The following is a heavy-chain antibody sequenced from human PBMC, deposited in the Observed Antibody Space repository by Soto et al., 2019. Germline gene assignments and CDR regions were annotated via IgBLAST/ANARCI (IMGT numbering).Heavy chain of an antibody. D-gene: IGHD4-4*01. Sequence: TLSLTCTVSGGSISSYYWSWIRQPPGKGLEWIGYIYYSGSTNYNPSLKSRVTISVDTSKNQFSLKLSSVTAADTAVYYCARMTTPSYFDYWGQGTLVTVSS. CDR2: IYYSGST. V-gene: IGHV4-59*01. CDR3: ARMTTPSYFDY. CDR1: GGSISSYY. J-gene: IGHJ4*02.